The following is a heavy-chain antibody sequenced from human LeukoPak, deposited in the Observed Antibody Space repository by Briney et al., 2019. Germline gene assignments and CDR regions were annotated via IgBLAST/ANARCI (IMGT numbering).Heavy chain of an antibody. CDR2: ISSSSSYI. J-gene: IGHJ4*02. V-gene: IGHV3-21*01. CDR1: GFTFSSYS. CDR3: ARAPEYYDILTYFDY. Sequence: PGGSLRLSCAASGFTFSSYSMNWVRQAPGKGLEWVSSISSSSSYIYYADSVKGRFTISRDNAKNSLYLQMNSLRAEDTAVYYCARAPEYYDILTYFDYWGQGTLVTVSS. D-gene: IGHD3-9*01.